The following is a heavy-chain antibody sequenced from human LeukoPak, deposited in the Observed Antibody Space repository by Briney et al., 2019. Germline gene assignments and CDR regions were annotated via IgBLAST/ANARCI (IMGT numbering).Heavy chain of an antibody. J-gene: IGHJ6*03. Sequence: GESLKISCKGSGYSFTSYWIGWVRQMPGKGLEWMGIIYPGDSDTRYSPSLEGQVTISADKSISTAYLEWSSLKASDTAMYYCARRGYFGSGSRGYMDVWGKGTTVTVSS. CDR1: GYSFTSYW. V-gene: IGHV5-51*01. CDR3: ARRGYFGSGSRGYMDV. CDR2: IYPGDSDT. D-gene: IGHD3-10*01.